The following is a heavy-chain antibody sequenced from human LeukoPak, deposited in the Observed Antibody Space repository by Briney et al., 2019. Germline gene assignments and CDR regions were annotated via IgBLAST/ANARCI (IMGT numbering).Heavy chain of an antibody. V-gene: IGHV4-30-4*01. J-gene: IGHJ6*02. CDR2: IYYSGTT. CDR1: DGSISSGDYY. CDR3: ARVRPHYGMDV. Sequence: SETLSLTCTVSDGSISSGDYYWSWIRQPPGKGLEWIGYIYYSGTTHYNPSLKSRVTISVDTSKNQFSLKLRSVTAADTAVYYCARVRPHYGMDVWGQGTTVTVSS.